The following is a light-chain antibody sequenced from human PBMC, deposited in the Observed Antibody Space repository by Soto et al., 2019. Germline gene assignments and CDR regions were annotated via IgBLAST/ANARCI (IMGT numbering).Light chain of an antibody. CDR2: DAS. J-gene: IGKJ1*01. CDR1: KSISSW. Sequence: DIQMTQSPSTLSASVGDRVTITCRASKSISSWLAWYQQKPGKAPKLLIYDASSLESGVPSRFSGSGSGTEFTLTISSVQPDDFATYYCQQYSSYSGTFGQGTKVEIK. V-gene: IGKV1-5*01. CDR3: QQYSSYSGT.